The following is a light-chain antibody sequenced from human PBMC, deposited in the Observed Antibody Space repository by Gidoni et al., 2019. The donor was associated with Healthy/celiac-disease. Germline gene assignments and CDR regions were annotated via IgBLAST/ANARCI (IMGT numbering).Light chain of an antibody. J-gene: IGLJ2*01. Sequence: VLTPPPSPAGPPGQRGTTTFPGSRFTTSVSVSASNILCNTVNLYHHLPGTAPNLLSYSNNQRPSGVPDRCSGSKSGTSASLAISVLQSEDEADYYCAAWDDSLNGPGFGGGTKLTV. V-gene: IGLV1-44*01. CDR3: AAWDDSLNGPG. CDR1: RFTTSVSVSASNILCNT. CDR2: SNN.